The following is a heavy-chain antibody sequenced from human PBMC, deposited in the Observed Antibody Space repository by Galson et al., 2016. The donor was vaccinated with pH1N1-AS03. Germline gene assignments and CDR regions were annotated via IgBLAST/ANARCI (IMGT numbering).Heavy chain of an antibody. CDR1: GFTFNRSW. J-gene: IGHJ3*01. V-gene: IGHV3-7*01. Sequence: LRLSCAASGFTFNRSWMNWVRQAPGKGLEWVANIKQDGSEKYYVDSVKGRFTISRDNAKNSLFLQMNSLRPEDTAMYYCARDYIVGATRGAGTFDVWGHGTMVTVSS. CDR2: IKQDGSEK. D-gene: IGHD1-26*01. CDR3: ARDYIVGATRGAGTFDV.